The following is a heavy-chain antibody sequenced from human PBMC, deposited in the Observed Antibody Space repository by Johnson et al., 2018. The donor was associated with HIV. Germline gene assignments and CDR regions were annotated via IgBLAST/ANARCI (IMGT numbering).Heavy chain of an antibody. CDR1: GFTFSSYG. D-gene: IGHD6-6*01. CDR3: AYSSFPLSGDAFDI. CDR2: IKQDGSEK. Sequence: MLLVESGGGVVQPGRSLRLSCAASGFTFSSYGMHWVRQAPGKGLEWVANIKQDGSEKYYVDSVKGRFTISRDNAKNSLYLQMNSLRAEDTAVYYCAYSSFPLSGDAFDIWGQGTMVTVSS. V-gene: IGHV3-7*01. J-gene: IGHJ3*02.